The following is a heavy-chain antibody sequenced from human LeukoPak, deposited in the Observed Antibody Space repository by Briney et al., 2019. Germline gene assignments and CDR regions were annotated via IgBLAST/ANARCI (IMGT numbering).Heavy chain of an antibody. D-gene: IGHD4-17*01. CDR2: ISHDGSNK. Sequence: GGSLRLSCAASGFTFSSYGMHWVRQAPGKGLEWVAVISHDGSNKYYADSVKGRFTISRDNSKNTLYLQMNSLRAEDTAVYYCAKGEDYAYYYYGMDVWGQGTTVTVSS. CDR3: AKGEDYAYYYYGMDV. V-gene: IGHV3-30*18. J-gene: IGHJ6*02. CDR1: GFTFSSYG.